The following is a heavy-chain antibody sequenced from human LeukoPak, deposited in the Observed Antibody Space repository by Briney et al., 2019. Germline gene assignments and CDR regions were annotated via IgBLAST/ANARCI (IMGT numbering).Heavy chain of an antibody. J-gene: IGHJ3*02. CDR2: IYYTGFT. V-gene: IGHV4-39*01. Sequence: PSETLSLTCTVSGDSFSSSNYFWGWIRQPPGKGLEWIGTIYYTGFTYYNPSLKSRVTISVDTSKNQFSLKLSSVTAADTAVYCCARHVSGYYDVFDIWGQGTMVTVSS. CDR3: ARHVSGYYDVFDI. CDR1: GDSFSSSNYF. D-gene: IGHD3-9*01.